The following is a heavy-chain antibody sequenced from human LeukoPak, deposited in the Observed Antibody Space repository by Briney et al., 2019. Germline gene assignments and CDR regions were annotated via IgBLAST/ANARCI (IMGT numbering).Heavy chain of an antibody. V-gene: IGHV7-4-1*02. J-gene: IGHJ4*02. CDR1: GYTFTSYA. CDR2: INTNTGNP. Sequence: GASVKVSCKAFGYTFTSYAMNWVRQAPGQGREWVGWINTNTGNPTYAQGFTGRFVFSLDTSVSTAYLQISSLKAEDTAVYYCARMYYDFWSGYPPFDYWGQGTLVTVSS. CDR3: ARMYYDFWSGYPPFDY. D-gene: IGHD3-3*01.